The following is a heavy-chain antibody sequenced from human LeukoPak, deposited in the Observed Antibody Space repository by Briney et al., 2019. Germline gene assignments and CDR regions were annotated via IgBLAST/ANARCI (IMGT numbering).Heavy chain of an antibody. Sequence: PGRSLRLSCAASGFTFSSYAMHWVRQAPGKGLEWVAVISYDGSNKYYADSVKGRFTISRDNSKNTLYLQMNSLRAEDTAVYYCAKGRGDYDPFDYWGQGTLVTVSS. J-gene: IGHJ4*02. CDR3: AKGRGDYDPFDY. CDR2: ISYDGSNK. D-gene: IGHD4-17*01. CDR1: GFTFSSYA. V-gene: IGHV3-30*04.